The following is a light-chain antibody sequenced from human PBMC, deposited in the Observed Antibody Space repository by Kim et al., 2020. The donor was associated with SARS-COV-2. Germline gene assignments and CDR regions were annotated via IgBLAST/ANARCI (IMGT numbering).Light chain of an antibody. Sequence: SYELTQPPSVSVSPGRTASVTCSGDKLGDKYASWYQQRPGQSPVLVIYQDNKRPSGIPDRFSGSNSGNTATLTITETQAVDEADYYCQAWDSGFAVFGGGTLLTVL. J-gene: IGLJ3*02. CDR2: QDN. CDR1: KLGDKY. CDR3: QAWDSGFAV. V-gene: IGLV3-1*01.